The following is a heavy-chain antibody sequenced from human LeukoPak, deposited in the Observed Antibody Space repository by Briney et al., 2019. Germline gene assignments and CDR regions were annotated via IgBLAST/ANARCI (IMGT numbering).Heavy chain of an antibody. V-gene: IGHV3-23*01. Sequence: GSLRLSCVTSGFTFSSYAMGWVRQAPGKGLEWVSGISGSAGSTYYADSVKGRFTISRDNSKNTLYLQMNSLRAEDTAVYYCSRGRYCSSTSCYIDYWGQGTLVTVSS. CDR2: ISGSAGST. J-gene: IGHJ4*02. CDR3: SRGRYCSSTSCYIDY. D-gene: IGHD2-2*02. CDR1: GFTFSSYA.